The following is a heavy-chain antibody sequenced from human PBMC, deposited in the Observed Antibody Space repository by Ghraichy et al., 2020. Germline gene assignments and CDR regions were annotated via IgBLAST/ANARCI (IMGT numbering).Heavy chain of an antibody. V-gene: IGHV4-39*01. CDR3: ARVHCSTTTCYFPDAFDI. CDR2: VYYSGST. CDR1: GGSISSGGYY. Sequence: SETLSLTCTVSGGSISSGGYYWGWIRQPPGKGLEWIGNVYYSGSTYHNPSLKSRVTIAVDTSKNKFSLRLNSVTAAEMAVYYLARVHCSTTTCYFPDAFDIWGQGTIVTFSS. D-gene: IGHD2-2*01. J-gene: IGHJ3*02.